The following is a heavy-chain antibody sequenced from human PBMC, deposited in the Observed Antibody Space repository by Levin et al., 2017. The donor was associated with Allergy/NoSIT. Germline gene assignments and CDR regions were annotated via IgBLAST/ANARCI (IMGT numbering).Heavy chain of an antibody. D-gene: IGHD5-18*01. Sequence: SPTLSLPCAVSGGSISSGGYSWSWIRQPPGKCLEWIGNIYLSGSTNDNPSLKSRVTMSVDRSKNQFSLKLSYVTAADTAVYYCARVAGYSYGYYFDYWGPGTLVTVSS. CDR2: IYLSGST. J-gene: IGHJ4*02. CDR1: GGSISSGGYS. V-gene: IGHV4-30-2*01. CDR3: ARVAGYSYGYYFDY.